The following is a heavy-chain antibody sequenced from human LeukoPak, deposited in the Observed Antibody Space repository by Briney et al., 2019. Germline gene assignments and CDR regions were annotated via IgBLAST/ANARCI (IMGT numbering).Heavy chain of an antibody. CDR1: VYNFTIYG. J-gene: IGHJ4*02. CDR3: ARGVYNYGRLDY. D-gene: IGHD5-18*01. V-gene: IGHV1-18*01. Sequence: AAVKVCCKAAVYNFTIYGINWVRQAPGQGLEWMGWISVHNGNTNNAQKLQGRVTMTTDKSTSTAYMELRSLKSDDTAVYYCARGVYNYGRLDYWGQGTLVTVSS. CDR2: ISVHNGNT.